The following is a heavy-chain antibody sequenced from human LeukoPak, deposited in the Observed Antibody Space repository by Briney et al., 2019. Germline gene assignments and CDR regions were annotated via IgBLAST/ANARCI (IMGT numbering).Heavy chain of an antibody. J-gene: IGHJ3*01. Sequence: PGGSLRLSCAASGFTFSSYGMHWVRQAPGKGLEWVAVIWYDGSNKYYADSVRGRFAISRDNSQNTLHLQMNSLRLEDTAVYYCVKDWGVLPDYTADGFDFWGPGTMVTVSS. CDR1: GFTFSSYG. CDR2: IWYDGSNK. V-gene: IGHV3-30*02. D-gene: IGHD3-10*01. CDR3: VKDWGVLPDYTADGFDF.